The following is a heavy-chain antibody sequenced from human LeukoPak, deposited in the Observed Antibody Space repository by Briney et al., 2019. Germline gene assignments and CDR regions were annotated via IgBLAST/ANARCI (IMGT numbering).Heavy chain of an antibody. CDR1: GGSISSYY. J-gene: IGHJ6*02. D-gene: IGHD4-11*01. CDR3: ARVQTLNYYYGMDV. CDR2: IYYSGST. V-gene: IGHV4-59*01. Sequence: PSETLSLTCTVSGGSISSYYWSWIRQPPGKGLEWIGYIYYSGSTNYNPSLKSRVTISVDTSKNQFSPKLSSVTAADTAVYYCARVQTLNYYYGMDVWGQGTTVTVSS.